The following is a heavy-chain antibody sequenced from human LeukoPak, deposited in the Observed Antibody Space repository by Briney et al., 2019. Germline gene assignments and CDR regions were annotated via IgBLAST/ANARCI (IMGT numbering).Heavy chain of an antibody. D-gene: IGHD3-10*01. V-gene: IGHV3-21*01. J-gene: IGHJ6*03. CDR3: ALSGYYYYYMDV. Sequence: GGSLRLSCAASGFTFSSYSMNWVRQAPGKGLEWVSSISSSSSYIYYADSVKGRFTISRDNAKNSLYLQMNSLRAEDTAVYYCALSGYYYYYMDVWGKGTTVTVSS. CDR1: GFTFSSYS. CDR2: ISSSSSYI.